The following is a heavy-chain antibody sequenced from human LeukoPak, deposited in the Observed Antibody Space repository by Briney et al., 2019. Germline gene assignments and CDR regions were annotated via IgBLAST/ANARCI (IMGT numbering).Heavy chain of an antibody. CDR1: GFTFSDYY. J-gene: IGHJ3*02. CDR2: IKQDGSEK. Sequence: GGSLRLSCAASGFTFSDYYMSWIRQAPGKGLEWVANIKQDGSEKYYVDSVKGRFTISRDNAKNSLYLQMNSLRAEDTAVYYCARDSSGYYDDAFDIWGQGTMVTVSS. V-gene: IGHV3-7*01. CDR3: ARDSSGYYDDAFDI. D-gene: IGHD3-22*01.